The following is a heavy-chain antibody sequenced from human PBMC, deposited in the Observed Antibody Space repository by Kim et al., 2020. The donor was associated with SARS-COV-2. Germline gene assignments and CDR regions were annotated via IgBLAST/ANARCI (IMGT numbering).Heavy chain of an antibody. CDR3: ARDFFVNWNDYYYGMDV. CDR1: GYTFTSYY. V-gene: IGHV1-46*01. Sequence: ASVKVSCKASGYTFTSYYMHWVRQAPGQGLEWMGIINPSGGSTSYAQKFQGRVTMTRDTSTSTVYMELSSLRSEDTAVYYCARDFFVNWNDYYYGMDVWGQGTTVTVSS. CDR2: INPSGGST. J-gene: IGHJ6*02. D-gene: IGHD1-1*01.